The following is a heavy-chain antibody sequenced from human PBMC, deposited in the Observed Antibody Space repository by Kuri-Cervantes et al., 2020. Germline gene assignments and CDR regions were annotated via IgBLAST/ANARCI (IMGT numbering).Heavy chain of an antibody. CDR1: GFTFSSYS. Sequence: GESLKISCAASGFTFSSYSMNWVRQAPGKGLEWVSGINWNGGSTGYADSVKGRFTISRDNAKNSLYLQMNSLRAEDTAVYYCARYYYDSSGSDYWGQGTLVTVSS. CDR2: INWNGGST. J-gene: IGHJ4*02. CDR3: ARYYYDSSGSDY. V-gene: IGHV3-20*04. D-gene: IGHD3-22*01.